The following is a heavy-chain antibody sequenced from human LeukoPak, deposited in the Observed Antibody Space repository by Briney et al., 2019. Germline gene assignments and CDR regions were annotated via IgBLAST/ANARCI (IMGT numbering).Heavy chain of an antibody. CDR1: GFTFSSCS. CDR3: ARSHIVVVTADAFDI. J-gene: IGHJ3*02. Sequence: GGSLRLSCAASGFTFSSCSMNWVRQAPGKGLEWVSSITSSSTYIYYADSVKGRFTISRDNAKNSLYLQMNTLRAEDTAVYYCARSHIVVVTADAFDIWGQGTMVTVSS. V-gene: IGHV3-21*01. D-gene: IGHD2-21*02. CDR2: ITSSSTYI.